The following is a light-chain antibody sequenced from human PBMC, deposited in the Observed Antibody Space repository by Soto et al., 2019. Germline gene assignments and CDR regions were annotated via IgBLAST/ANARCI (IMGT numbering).Light chain of an antibody. V-gene: IGKV3-20*01. CDR1: QSIGSSY. CDR3: QQFGSSWLT. Sequence: ENVLTQSPGTLSLSPGERATLSCRASQSIGSSYLAWYQQKPGHAPRLIIYGTSNRATGLPDRFSGSGSGTDFTLTISRLEPEDFGVYYCQQFGSSWLTFGQGTKVEIK. J-gene: IGKJ1*01. CDR2: GTS.